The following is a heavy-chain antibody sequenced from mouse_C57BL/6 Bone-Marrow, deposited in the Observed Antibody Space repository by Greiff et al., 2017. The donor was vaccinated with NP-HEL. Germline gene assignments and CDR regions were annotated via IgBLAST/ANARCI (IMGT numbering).Heavy chain of an antibody. J-gene: IGHJ1*03. Sequence: VQLQQSGAELVRPGASVKLSCTASGFNIKDDYMHWVKQRPEQGLEWIGWIDPENGDTEYASKFQGKATITADTSSNTAYLQLSSLTSEDTAVYYCTTGLRYPRYFDVWGTGTTVTVSS. D-gene: IGHD1-1*01. V-gene: IGHV14-4*01. CDR1: GFNIKDDY. CDR2: IDPENGDT. CDR3: TTGLRYPRYFDV.